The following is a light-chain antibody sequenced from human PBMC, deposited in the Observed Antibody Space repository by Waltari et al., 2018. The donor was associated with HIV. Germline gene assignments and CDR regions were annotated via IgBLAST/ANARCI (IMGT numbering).Light chain of an antibody. Sequence: QSVLTQPPSVSAAPGQKVTISCSGTSSNIGTNYVSWYQQLPGTAPKLLIYENNNGPSGIPDRFSGSKSGTSATLGITGLQTGDEADYYCGTWDSSLSAGVFGGGTKVTV. CDR1: SSNIGTNY. CDR2: ENN. CDR3: GTWDSSLSAGV. V-gene: IGLV1-51*02. J-gene: IGLJ3*02.